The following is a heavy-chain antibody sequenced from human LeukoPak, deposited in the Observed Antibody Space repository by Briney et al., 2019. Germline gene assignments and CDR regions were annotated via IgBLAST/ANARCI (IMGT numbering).Heavy chain of an antibody. J-gene: IGHJ6*03. D-gene: IGHD6-25*01. CDR1: GGSISSSSYY. CDR2: IYYSGST. CDR3: ASSGYYYYMDV. V-gene: IGHV4-39*07. Sequence: SETLSLTCTVSGGSISSSSYYWGWIRQPPGKGLEWIGSIYYSGSTYYNPSLKSRVTISVDTSKNQFSLKLSSVTAADTAVYYCASSGYYYYMDVWGKGTTVTVSS.